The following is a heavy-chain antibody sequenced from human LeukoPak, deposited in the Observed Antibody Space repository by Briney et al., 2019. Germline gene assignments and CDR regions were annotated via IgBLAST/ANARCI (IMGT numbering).Heavy chain of an antibody. V-gene: IGHV3-7*01. J-gene: IGHJ4*02. CDR3: ARDRGRTWADY. D-gene: IGHD3-16*01. CDR1: GFTFSSYW. Sequence: GGSLRLSCAASGFTFSSYWMSWVRQAPGKGLERVANIQQDGSGKYYEDSVKGRFTISRDNAKNSLYLQMNSLRAEDTAVYYCARDRGRTWADYWGQGTLVTVSS. CDR2: IQQDGSGK.